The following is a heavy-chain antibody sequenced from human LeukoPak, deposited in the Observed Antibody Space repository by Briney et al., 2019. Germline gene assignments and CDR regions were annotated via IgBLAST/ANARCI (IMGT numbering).Heavy chain of an antibody. CDR2: INPNSGGT. D-gene: IGHD3-3*01. J-gene: IGHJ4*02. CDR1: GYTFTGYY. CDR3: ARGTTIFGAVDY. Sequence: ASVTVSCKASGYTFTGYYMHWVRQAPGQGLEWMGWINPNSGGTNYAQKFQGRVTMTRDTSISTAYMELSRLRSDDTAVYYCARGTTIFGAVDYWGQGTLVTVSS. V-gene: IGHV1-2*02.